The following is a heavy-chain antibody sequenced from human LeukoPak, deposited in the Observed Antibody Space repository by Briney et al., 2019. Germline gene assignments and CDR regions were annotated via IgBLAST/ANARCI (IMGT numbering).Heavy chain of an antibody. J-gene: IGHJ4*02. Sequence: GGSPRLSCVASGFTFNNYWMSWVRQAPGQGLEWVGNIKQDGRVKYYVDSVKGRFTISRDNAQSSLYLQMNSLRVEDTALYYCATSRDSSGVDWGQGTLVTVSS. CDR2: IKQDGRVK. V-gene: IGHV3-7*01. D-gene: IGHD3-22*01. CDR1: GFTFNNYW. CDR3: ATSRDSSGVD.